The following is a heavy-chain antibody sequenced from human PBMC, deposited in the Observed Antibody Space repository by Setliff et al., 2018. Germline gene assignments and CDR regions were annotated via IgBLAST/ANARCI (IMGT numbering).Heavy chain of an antibody. CDR1: GNNFRSYR. Sequence: PGESLKISCRASGNNFRSYRIDWVRQTPGKGLEWMGMTFLGVPESMYSPSFQGRITFSSDKSSGTAFLEWTALEASDGALYFCATATYNSQRQSNFHYSTMDVWGQGTTVT. J-gene: IGHJ6*02. D-gene: IGHD1-1*01. CDR2: TFLGVPES. V-gene: IGHV5-51*01. CDR3: ATATYNSQRQSNFHYSTMDV.